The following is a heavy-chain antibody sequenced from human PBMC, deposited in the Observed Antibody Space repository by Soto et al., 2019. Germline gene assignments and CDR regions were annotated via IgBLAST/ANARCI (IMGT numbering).Heavy chain of an antibody. CDR2: INPIRGIT. J-gene: IGHJ3*02. D-gene: IGHD6-19*01. CDR3: ARDVGGLDSSGWYLYAFDI. Sequence: GASVKVSCKASGGTFSSYTIIWVRQAPGQGLEWMGIINPIRGITNYAQKFQGRVTMTRDTSTSTVYMELSSLRSEDTAVYYCARDVGGLDSSGWYLYAFDIWGQGTMVTVSS. CDR1: GGTFSSYT. V-gene: IGHV1-46*03.